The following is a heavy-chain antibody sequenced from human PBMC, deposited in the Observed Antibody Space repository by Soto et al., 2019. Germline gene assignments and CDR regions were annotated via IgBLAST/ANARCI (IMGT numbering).Heavy chain of an antibody. CDR1: GYTLTELS. J-gene: IGHJ4*02. Sequence: ASVKVSCKVSGYTLTELSMHWVRQAPGKGLEWMRGFDPEDGETIYAQKFQGRVTMTEDTSTDTAYMELSSLRSEDTDVYYCATAWRVTKLILDYWGQGTLVTVSS. D-gene: IGHD4-17*01. CDR3: ATAWRVTKLILDY. CDR2: FDPEDGET. V-gene: IGHV1-24*01.